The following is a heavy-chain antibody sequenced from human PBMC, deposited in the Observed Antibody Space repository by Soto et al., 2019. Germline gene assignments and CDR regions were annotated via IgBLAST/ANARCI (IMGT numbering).Heavy chain of an antibody. Sequence: ASVKVSCKASGYTFTGYYMHWVRQAPGQGLEWMGWINPNSGGTNYAQKFQGRVTMTTDTSTSTAYMELRSLRSDDTAVYYCARDSKQWFRYFDYWGQGTLVTVSS. J-gene: IGHJ4*02. CDR3: ARDSKQWFRYFDY. CDR2: INPNSGGT. V-gene: IGHV1-2*02. D-gene: IGHD6-19*01. CDR1: GYTFTGYY.